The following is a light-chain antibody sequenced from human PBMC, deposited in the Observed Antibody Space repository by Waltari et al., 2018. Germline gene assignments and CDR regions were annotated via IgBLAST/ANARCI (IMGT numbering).Light chain of an antibody. J-gene: IGKJ2*01. CDR3: QQTYSVLYT. CDR1: QSVSNY. Sequence: DIQMTLSPSSLSASVGDRITITGRASQSVSNYLNWYQQKPGKPPKLLIFGSSSLQSAVPSRFSGSGSGTDFTLTISSLQPEDFATYYCQQTYSVLYTFGQGTKLQI. V-gene: IGKV1-39*01. CDR2: GSS.